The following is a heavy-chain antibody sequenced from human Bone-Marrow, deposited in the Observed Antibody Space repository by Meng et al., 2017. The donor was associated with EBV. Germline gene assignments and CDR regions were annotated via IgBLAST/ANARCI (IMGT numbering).Heavy chain of an antibody. D-gene: IGHD1-26*01. V-gene: IGHV3-11*01. Sequence: QVQLVESGGGLVKPGGSLRLSCAASGFIFSDSYMTWVRQTPGKGLEWISYISNSGTTIKYADSVKGRFTISRDNAENSLYLQLNSLRVDDTAVYYCARGSGRWTFDYWGQGTLVTVSS. CDR3: ARGSGRWTFDY. CDR2: ISNSGTTI. CDR1: GFIFSDSY. J-gene: IGHJ4*02.